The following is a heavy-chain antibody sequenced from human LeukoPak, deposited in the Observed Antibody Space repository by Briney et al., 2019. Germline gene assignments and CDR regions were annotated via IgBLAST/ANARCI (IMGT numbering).Heavy chain of an antibody. J-gene: IGHJ6*03. CDR3: AKIGCSSTSCYSFPLYYYYYMDV. CDR1: GFTFKNYA. CDR2: ISGPGSTT. V-gene: IGHV3-23*01. Sequence: GGSLRLSCAASGFTFKNYAMSWVRQAPGKGLVWVSTISGPGSTTYYADSVEGRFTISRDDSKNTLYLQMNSLRAEDTAEYYCAKIGCSSTSCYSFPLYYYYYMDVWGKGTTVTVSS. D-gene: IGHD2-2*01.